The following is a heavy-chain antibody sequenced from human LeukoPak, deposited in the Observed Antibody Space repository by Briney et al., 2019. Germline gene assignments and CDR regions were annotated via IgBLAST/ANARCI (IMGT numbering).Heavy chain of an antibody. CDR2: ISSSGSTI. D-gene: IGHD3-10*01. CDR3: ARATYQGESDAFDI. Sequence: GGSLRLSCAASGFTFSSYEMNWVRQAPGEGLEWVSYISSSGSTIYYADSVKGRFTISRDNAKNSLYLQMNSLRAEDTAVYYCARATYQGESDAFDIWGQGTMVTVSS. CDR1: GFTFSSYE. J-gene: IGHJ3*02. V-gene: IGHV3-48*03.